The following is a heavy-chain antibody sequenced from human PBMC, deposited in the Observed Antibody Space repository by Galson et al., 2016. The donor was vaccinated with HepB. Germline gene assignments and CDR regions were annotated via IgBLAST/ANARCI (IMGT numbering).Heavy chain of an antibody. CDR3: ARGAFL. Sequence: SLRLSCAVSGSTISGSWMYWVRQAPGEGLEWVANINPDGSGKNYVDSVKGRFTISRDDAKNSLYLQMDSLRAEDTAVYYCARGAFLGGQGTLVTASS. CDR1: GSTISGSW. V-gene: IGHV3-7*01. CDR2: INPDGSGK. J-gene: IGHJ4*02. D-gene: IGHD2/OR15-2a*01.